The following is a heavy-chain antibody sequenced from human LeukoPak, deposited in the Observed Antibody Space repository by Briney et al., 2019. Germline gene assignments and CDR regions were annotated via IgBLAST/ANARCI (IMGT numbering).Heavy chain of an antibody. Sequence: GASVKVSCKASGYTFTSYGISWVRQAPGQGLEWMGGISAYNGNTNYAQKLQGRVNMTTDTSTSTAYMELRSLRSDDTAVYYCARSGYCSSTSCYGRPLNWFDPWGQGTLVTVSS. D-gene: IGHD2-2*01. CDR1: GYTFTSYG. CDR2: ISAYNGNT. CDR3: ARSGYCSSTSCYGRPLNWFDP. J-gene: IGHJ5*02. V-gene: IGHV1-18*04.